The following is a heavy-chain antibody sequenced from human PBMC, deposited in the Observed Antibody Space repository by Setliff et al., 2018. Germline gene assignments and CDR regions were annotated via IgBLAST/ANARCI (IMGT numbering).Heavy chain of an antibody. CDR1: GYTFTSFG. D-gene: IGHD6-6*01. CDR3: LRDRPYSNSPEYSFDV. CDR2: ISGFTGFT. V-gene: IGHV1-18*01. Sequence: ASVKVSCKASGYTFTSFGVSWVRQAPGQGLEWMGWISGFTGFTQYSQKFKGRVAVTIDKSTSTAYMDLTSLRSDDTAVYYCLRDRPYSNSPEYSFDVWGQGTTVTISS. J-gene: IGHJ3*01.